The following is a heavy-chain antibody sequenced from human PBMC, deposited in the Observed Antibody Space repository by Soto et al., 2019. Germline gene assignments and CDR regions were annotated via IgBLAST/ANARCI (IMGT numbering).Heavy chain of an antibody. J-gene: IGHJ6*03. CDR1: GGTFSSYA. CDR2: IIPIFGTA. D-gene: IGHD2-2*01. Sequence: SVKVSCKASGGTFSSYAISWVRQAPGQGLEWMGGIIPIFGTANYAQKFQGRVTITTDESTSTAYMELSSLRSEDTAVYYCARVAKDIVVVPASLCKDYYHYHMAFWGKGSTVIGSS. V-gene: IGHV1-69*05. CDR3: ARVAKDIVVVPASLCKDYYHYHMAF.